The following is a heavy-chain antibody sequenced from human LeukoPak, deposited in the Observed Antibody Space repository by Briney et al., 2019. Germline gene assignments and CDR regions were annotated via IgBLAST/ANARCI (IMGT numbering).Heavy chain of an antibody. CDR1: GFTFSSYG. J-gene: IGHJ4*02. V-gene: IGHV3-33*01. D-gene: IGHD6-19*01. Sequence: PGGSLRLSCAASGFTFSSYGMHWVRQAQGKGLEWVAVIWYDGSNKYYADSVKGRFTISRDNAKNSLYLQMNSLRAEDTAVYYCARDRGIAVAALIGYWGQGTLVTVSS. CDR2: IWYDGSNK. CDR3: ARDRGIAVAALIGY.